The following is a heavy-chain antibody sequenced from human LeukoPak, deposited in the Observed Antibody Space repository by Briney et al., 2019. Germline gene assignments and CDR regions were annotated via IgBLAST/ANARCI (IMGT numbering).Heavy chain of an antibody. CDR3: AKNAHYQGYSYGGIDY. CDR1: GFTFSSYG. V-gene: IGHV3-30*18. CDR2: ISYDGSDK. J-gene: IGHJ4*02. Sequence: GRSLRLSCAASGFTFSSYGMHWVRQAPGKGLEWVAVISYDGSDKYSADSVKGRFTISRDNSKNTLYLQMNSLRAEDTAVYYCAKNAHYQGYSYGGIDYWGQGTLVTASS. D-gene: IGHD5-18*01.